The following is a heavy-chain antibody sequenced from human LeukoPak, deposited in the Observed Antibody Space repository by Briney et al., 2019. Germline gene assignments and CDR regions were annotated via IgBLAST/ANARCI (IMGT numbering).Heavy chain of an antibody. V-gene: IGHV3-30*02. D-gene: IGHD1-26*01. CDR1: GFTFSSYG. Sequence: GGSLRLSCAASGFTFSSYGMHWVRQAPGKGLEWVAFIRYDGSNKCYADSVKGRFTISRDNSKNTLYLQMNSLRAEDTAVYYCAKDRTEWELPYYFDYWGQGTLVTVSS. CDR3: AKDRTEWELPYYFDY. CDR2: IRYDGSNK. J-gene: IGHJ4*02.